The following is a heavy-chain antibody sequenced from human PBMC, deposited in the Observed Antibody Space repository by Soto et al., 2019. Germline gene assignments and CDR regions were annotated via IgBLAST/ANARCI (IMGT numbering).Heavy chain of an antibody. J-gene: IGHJ6*02. Sequence: SQTLSLTCAISGDSVSSNSAAWNWIRQSPSRGLEWLGRTYYRSKWYNDYAVSVKSRITINPDTSKNQFSLQLNSVTPEDTAVYYCARGRISSGWYYYYGMDVWGQGTTVTVSS. CDR2: TYYRSKWYN. V-gene: IGHV6-1*01. CDR3: ARGRISSGWYYYYGMDV. CDR1: GDSVSSNSAA. D-gene: IGHD6-19*01.